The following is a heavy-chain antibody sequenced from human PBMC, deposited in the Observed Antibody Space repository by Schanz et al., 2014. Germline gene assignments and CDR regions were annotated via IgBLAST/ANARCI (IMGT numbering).Heavy chain of an antibody. CDR3: ARDGAGRAPDAFDI. CDR1: GFTFSDYY. J-gene: IGHJ3*02. D-gene: IGHD1-26*01. Sequence: QVHLVESGGGLVKPGGSLTLSCAASGFTFSDYYMSWIRQAPGKGLEWVSYISSSSNYASYADPMKGRFTISRDNAKYSLYLQMNSRRAEDTAVYYCARDGAGRAPDAFDIWGQGTMVTVSS. V-gene: IGHV3-11*06. CDR2: ISSSSNYA.